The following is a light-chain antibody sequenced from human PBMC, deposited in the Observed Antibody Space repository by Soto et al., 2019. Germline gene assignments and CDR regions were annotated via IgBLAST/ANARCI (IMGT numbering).Light chain of an antibody. Sequence: QSALTQPASVSGSPGQSIAISCTGTSSDVGGYYSVSWYQQHPGKAPKLVIYDVSNRPSGVSNRFSGSKSGNTASLTISGLQAEDEADDYCSSYTSSSTRVFGGGTKVTVL. J-gene: IGLJ2*01. CDR3: SSYTSSSTRV. CDR2: DVS. V-gene: IGLV2-14*01. CDR1: SSDVGGYYS.